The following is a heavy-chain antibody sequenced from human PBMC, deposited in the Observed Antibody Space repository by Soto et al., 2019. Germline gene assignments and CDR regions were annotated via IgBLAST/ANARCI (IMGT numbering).Heavy chain of an antibody. CDR1: GFTVSSNY. CDR3: ARWFYGYFDL. Sequence: EVQLVESGGGLVQPGGSLRLSCAASGFTVSSNYMSWVRQAPGKGLEWVSVIYSGGSTYYADSVKGRFTISRDNSKNTLYLQRNSRRAEDTAVYYFARWFYGYFDLWGRGTLVTVSS. CDR2: IYSGGST. D-gene: IGHD3-10*01. J-gene: IGHJ2*01. V-gene: IGHV3-66*01.